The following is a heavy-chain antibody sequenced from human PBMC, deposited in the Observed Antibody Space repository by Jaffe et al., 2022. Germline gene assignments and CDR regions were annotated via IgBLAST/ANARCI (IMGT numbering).Heavy chain of an antibody. CDR3: TRATVTDAFDI. D-gene: IGHD4-17*01. CDR1: GFTFGDYA. Sequence: EVQLVESGGGLVQPGRSLRLSCTASGFTFGDYAMSWFRQAPGKGLEWVGFIRSKAYGGTTEYAASVKGRFTISRDDSKSIAYLQMNSLKTEDTAVYYCTRATVTDAFDIWGQGTMVTVSS. V-gene: IGHV3-49*03. J-gene: IGHJ3*02. CDR2: IRSKAYGGTT.